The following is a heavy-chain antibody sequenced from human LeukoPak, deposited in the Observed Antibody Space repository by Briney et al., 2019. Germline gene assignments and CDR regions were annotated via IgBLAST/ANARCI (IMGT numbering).Heavy chain of an antibody. Sequence: GGSLRLSCAASGFTFSSYRMNWVRQAPGKGLEWVSGISGSGGRTYYADSVKGRFTISRDNSKNTLYLQMNSLRAEDTAVYYCAKEGARYGVDYWGQGTLVTVSS. CDR2: ISGSGGRT. D-gene: IGHD4/OR15-4a*01. V-gene: IGHV3-23*01. CDR3: AKEGARYGVDY. J-gene: IGHJ4*02. CDR1: GFTFSSYR.